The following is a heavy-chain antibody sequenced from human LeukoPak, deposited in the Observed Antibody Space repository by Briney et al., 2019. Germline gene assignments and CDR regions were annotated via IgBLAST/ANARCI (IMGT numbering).Heavy chain of an antibody. Sequence: SVKVSFKASGGTFSSYAISWVRQAPGQGLEWMGGIIPIFGTANYAQKFQGRVTITTDESTSTAYMEMSSLRSEDTAVYYCARGPSNDYSDYWGQGTLVTVSS. CDR3: ARGPSNDYSDY. CDR2: IIPIFGTA. V-gene: IGHV1-69*05. J-gene: IGHJ4*02. D-gene: IGHD2-8*01. CDR1: GGTFSSYA.